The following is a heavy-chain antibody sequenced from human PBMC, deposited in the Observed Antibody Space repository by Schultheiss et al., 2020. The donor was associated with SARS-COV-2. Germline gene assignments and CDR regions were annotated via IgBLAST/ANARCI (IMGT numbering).Heavy chain of an antibody. D-gene: IGHD3-22*01. CDR1: GFTFSSYS. J-gene: IGHJ6*02. CDR3: ARIYDRYYGMDV. Sequence: GGSLRLSCAASGFTFSSYSMNWVRQAPGKGLEWVSSISSSSSYIYYADSVKGRFTISRDNAKNSLYLQMNSRRAEDTAVYYCARIYDRYYGMDVWGQGTTVTVAS. V-gene: IGHV3-21*01. CDR2: ISSSSSYI.